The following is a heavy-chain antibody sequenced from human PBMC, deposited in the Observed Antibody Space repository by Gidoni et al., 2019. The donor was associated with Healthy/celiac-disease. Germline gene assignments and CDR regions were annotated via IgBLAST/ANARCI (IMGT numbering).Heavy chain of an antibody. D-gene: IGHD2-15*01. CDR3: ARDGYCSGGSCYGYFDY. CDR1: GFTFSSYG. J-gene: IGHJ4*02. CDR2: ISYDGSNK. Sequence: QVQLVESGGGVVQPGRSLRLSCAASGFTFSSYGMHWVRQAPGKGLEWVAVISYDGSNKDYADSVKGRFTISRDNCKNTLYLQMNSLRAEDTAVYYCARDGYCSGGSCYGYFDYWGQGTLVTVSS. V-gene: IGHV3-30*03.